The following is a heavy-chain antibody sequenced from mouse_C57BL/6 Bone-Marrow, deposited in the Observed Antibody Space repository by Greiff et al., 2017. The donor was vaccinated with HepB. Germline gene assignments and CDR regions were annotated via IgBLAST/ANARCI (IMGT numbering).Heavy chain of an antibody. CDR3: ASAGADWYFDV. J-gene: IGHJ1*03. Sequence: QVQLQQPGTELVKPGASVKLSCKASGYTFTSYWMHWVKQRPGQGLEWIGNINPSNGGTNYNEKFKGKATLPVDKSSSTAYMQLSSLTSEDSAVYYCASAGADWYFDVWGTGTTVTVSS. V-gene: IGHV1-53*01. CDR2: INPSNGGT. CDR1: GYTFTSYW.